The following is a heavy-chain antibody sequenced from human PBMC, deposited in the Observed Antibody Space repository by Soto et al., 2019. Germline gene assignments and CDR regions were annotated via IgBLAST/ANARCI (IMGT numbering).Heavy chain of an antibody. D-gene: IGHD4-4*01. CDR1: A. Sequence: ALYWPRHSHRQRLEWMGWINAGNGKTKYSPKFQGRVTITRDPSASTAYMELSSLRSEDTAVYYCANPIMTTVIAYWGQGTLVTVSS. J-gene: IGHJ4*02. V-gene: IGHV1-3*01. CDR2: INAGNGKT. CDR3: ANPIMTTVIAY.